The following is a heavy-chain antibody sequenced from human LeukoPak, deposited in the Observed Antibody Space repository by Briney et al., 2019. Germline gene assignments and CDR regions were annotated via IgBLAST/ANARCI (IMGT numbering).Heavy chain of an antibody. Sequence: PSETLSLTCTVSGGSISSGDYYWSWIRQPPGKGLEWIGYIYYSGSTYYNPSLKSRVTISVDTSKNQFSLKLSSVTAADTAVYYCARGLVGDNYSDYWGQGTLVTVSS. CDR1: GGSISSGDYY. D-gene: IGHD1-26*01. V-gene: IGHV4-30-4*01. CDR2: IYYSGST. J-gene: IGHJ4*02. CDR3: ARGLVGDNYSDY.